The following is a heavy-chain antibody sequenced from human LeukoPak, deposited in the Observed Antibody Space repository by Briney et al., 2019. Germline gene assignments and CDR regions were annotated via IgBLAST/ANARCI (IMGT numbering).Heavy chain of an antibody. CDR1: GFTFSDYY. V-gene: IGHV3-11*06. J-gene: IGHJ4*02. CDR3: ARDHRLRYFDWSDFDY. CDR2: ISSSSFYT. Sequence: GGSLRLSCAASGFTFSDYYMSWIRQAPGKGLEWISYISSSSFYTSYADSVKGRFTISRDNAKNSLYLQMNSLRAEDTAVYYCARDHRLRYFDWSDFDYWGQGTLVTVSS. D-gene: IGHD3-9*01.